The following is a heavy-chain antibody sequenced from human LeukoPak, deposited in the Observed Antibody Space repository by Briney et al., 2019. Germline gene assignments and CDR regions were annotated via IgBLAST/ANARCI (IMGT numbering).Heavy chain of an antibody. CDR3: AREWKPALYYMDV. J-gene: IGHJ6*03. CDR2: IKQDGSEK. Sequence: GGSLRLSCAASGFTFSSYWMSWVRQAPGKGLEWVANIKQDGSEKYYVDSVKGRFTISRDNAKNSLYLQMNSLRAEDTAVYYCAREWKPALYYMDVWGKGTTVTVSS. V-gene: IGHV3-7*01. D-gene: IGHD1-1*01. CDR1: GFTFSSYW.